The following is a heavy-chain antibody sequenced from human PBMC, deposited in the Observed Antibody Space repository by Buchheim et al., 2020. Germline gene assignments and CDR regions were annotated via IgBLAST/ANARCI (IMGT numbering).Heavy chain of an antibody. CDR1: GFSLSTSGVG. CDR2: IDWDDDK. CDR3: ARDYYDSSGYYYGIDY. Sequence: QITLKESGPTLVKPTQTLTLTCTFSGFSLSTSGVGVGWIRQPPGKALEWLARIDWDDDKYYSTSLKTRLTISKDTSKNQVVLTMTNMDPVDTATYYCARDYYDSSGYYYGIDYWGQGTL. J-gene: IGHJ4*02. V-gene: IGHV2-70*12. D-gene: IGHD3-22*01.